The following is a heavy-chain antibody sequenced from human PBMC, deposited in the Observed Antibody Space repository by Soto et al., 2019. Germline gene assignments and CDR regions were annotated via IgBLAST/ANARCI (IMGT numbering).Heavy chain of an antibody. D-gene: IGHD3-3*01. V-gene: IGHV1-18*01. J-gene: IGHJ4*02. CDR1: GYTFTSYG. CDR3: ARWDAWSSYYMHYFDY. Sequence: ASVKVSCKASGYTFTSYGISWGRQAPGQGLEWMGWISAYNGNTNYAQKLQGRVTMTTDTSTSTAYMELRSLRSDDTAVYYCARWDAWSSYYMHYFDYWGQGTLVTVSS. CDR2: ISAYNGNT.